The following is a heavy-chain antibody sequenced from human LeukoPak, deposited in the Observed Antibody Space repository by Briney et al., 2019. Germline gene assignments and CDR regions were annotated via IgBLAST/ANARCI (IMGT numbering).Heavy chain of an antibody. CDR3: ARGGSTVSGSTDFDY. V-gene: IGHV3-23*01. J-gene: IGHJ4*02. CDR1: GFTFTSFA. CDR2: ISRSGVAT. D-gene: IGHD1-26*01. Sequence: GGTLKLSCAASGFTFTSFAMSWVRQAPGKGLEWVSTISRSGVATYYANSVKGRFTISRDNSKNTVYLQMNSLRAEDTAVYYCARGGSTVSGSTDFDYWGQGTLVTVSS.